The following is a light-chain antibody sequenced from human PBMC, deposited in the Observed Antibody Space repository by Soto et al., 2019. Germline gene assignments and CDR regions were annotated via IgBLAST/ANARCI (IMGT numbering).Light chain of an antibody. Sequence: EIVMTQSPATLSVCPGERATLSCRAGQSVSSNLAWYQQKPGRAPRLLIYDASTRATGIPARFSGSGSGTEFTLTINSLQSEDFAVYYCQQYNYWPPLTFGGGTKVDIK. J-gene: IGKJ4*01. CDR3: QQYNYWPPLT. V-gene: IGKV3-15*01. CDR2: DAS. CDR1: QSVSSN.